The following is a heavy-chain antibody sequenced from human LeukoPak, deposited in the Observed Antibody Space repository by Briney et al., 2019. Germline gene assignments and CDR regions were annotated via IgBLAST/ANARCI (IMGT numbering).Heavy chain of an antibody. J-gene: IGHJ6*03. D-gene: IGHD1-26*01. V-gene: IGHV1-69*05. CDR2: IIAIFGTA. CDR1: GGTFSSYA. Sequence: GASVKVSCKASGGTFSSYAISWVRQAPGQGLEWMGGIIAIFGTANYAQKFQGRVTITTDESTSTAYMELSSLRSEDTAVYYCASGRGVGATTNYYYYMDVWGKGTTVTVSS. CDR3: ASGRGVGATTNYYYYMDV.